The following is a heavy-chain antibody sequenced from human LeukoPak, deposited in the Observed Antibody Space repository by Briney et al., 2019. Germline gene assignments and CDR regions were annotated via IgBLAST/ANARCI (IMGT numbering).Heavy chain of an antibody. J-gene: IGHJ4*02. D-gene: IGHD6-6*01. Sequence: SETLSLTCTVSGDSISSYYWSWIRQPAGKGLEWIGRIHTSGSTNHNPSLTSRVTMSVDTSKNQFSLKLTSVTAADTAVYYCARETAELGRSFDYWGQGAQVTVSS. V-gene: IGHV4-4*07. CDR3: ARETAELGRSFDY. CDR1: GDSISSYY. CDR2: IHTSGST.